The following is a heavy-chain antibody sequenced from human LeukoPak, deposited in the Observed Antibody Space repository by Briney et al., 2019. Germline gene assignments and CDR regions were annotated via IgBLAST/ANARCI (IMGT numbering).Heavy chain of an antibody. CDR2: ISSSGSTI. V-gene: IGHV3-11*04. CDR3: ATGDGRYYYYYMDV. D-gene: IGHD4-17*01. Sequence: PGGSLRLSCAASGFTFSDYYISWIRQAPGKGLEWVSYISSSGSTIYYADSVKGRFTISRDNAKNSLYLQMNSLRAEDTAVYYCATGDGRYYYYYMDVWGKGTTVTVSS. J-gene: IGHJ6*03. CDR1: GFTFSDYY.